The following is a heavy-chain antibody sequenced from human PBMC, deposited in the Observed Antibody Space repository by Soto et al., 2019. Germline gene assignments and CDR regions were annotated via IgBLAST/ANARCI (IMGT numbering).Heavy chain of an antibody. J-gene: IGHJ4*02. CDR3: AKGDCSGGRCYRGFDY. CDR1: GFTFSSYD. D-gene: IGHD2-15*01. V-gene: IGHV3-23*01. CDR2: VSASGGIT. Sequence: GGSLRLSCAASGFTFSSYDMNWVRQAPGKGLEWVSGVSASGGITSYADSAKGRFTISRDNAKNTVFLQMTGLRAEDTAVYFCAKGDCSGGRCYRGFDYWGQGTLVTVSS.